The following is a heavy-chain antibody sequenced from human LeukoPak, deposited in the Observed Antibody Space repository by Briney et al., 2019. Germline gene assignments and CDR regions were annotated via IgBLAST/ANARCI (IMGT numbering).Heavy chain of an antibody. CDR3: ARDRYCSSTSCYTAFGNWFDP. J-gene: IGHJ5*02. Sequence: GASVKVSCKASGYTFTCYYMHSVRQAPGQGLEWVGIINPSGGSTSYAQKFQGRVTMNRDTSTSTVYMELSSLRSEDTAVYYCARDRYCSSTSCYTAFGNWFDPWGQGTLVTVSS. D-gene: IGHD2-2*02. CDR2: INPSGGST. CDR1: GYTFTCYY. V-gene: IGHV1-46*01.